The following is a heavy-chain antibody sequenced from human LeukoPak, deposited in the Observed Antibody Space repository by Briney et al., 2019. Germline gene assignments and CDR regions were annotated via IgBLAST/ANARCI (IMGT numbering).Heavy chain of an antibody. V-gene: IGHV4-39*07. D-gene: IGHD1-14*01. J-gene: IGHJ6*03. CDR2: YYSGNT. Sequence: YYSGNTYYNPSLKSRLTISVDTSKNQFSLRLRSVTAADTAVYYCARLPPEGRTYYMDVWGKGTTVTISS. CDR3: ARLPPEGRTYYMDV.